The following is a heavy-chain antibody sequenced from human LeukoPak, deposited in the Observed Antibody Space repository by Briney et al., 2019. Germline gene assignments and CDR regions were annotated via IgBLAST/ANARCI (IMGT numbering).Heavy chain of an antibody. CDR2: ISGSVGTT. CDR1: GFTFSIYA. D-gene: IGHD2-15*01. Sequence: GGSLRLSCAASGFTFSIYAMSWVRQAPGKGLEWVSGISGSVGTTYYAESVKGRFTISRDNSKSTLYLQMNSLRAEDTALHYCAKLIGGTCYSGFDYWGQGTLVTVSS. V-gene: IGHV3-23*01. CDR3: AKLIGGTCYSGFDY. J-gene: IGHJ4*02.